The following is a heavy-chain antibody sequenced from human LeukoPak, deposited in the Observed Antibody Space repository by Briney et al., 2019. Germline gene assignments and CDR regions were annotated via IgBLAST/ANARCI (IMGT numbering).Heavy chain of an antibody. V-gene: IGHV4-59*01. CDR1: GGSISSYY. CDR2: IYYSGST. Sequence: SETPSLTCTVSGGSISSYYWSWIRQPPGKGLEWIGYIYYSGSTNYNPSLKSRVTISVDTSKNQFSLKLSSVTAADTAVYYCARGPYGKLDYWGQGTLVTVSS. CDR3: ARGPYGKLDY. D-gene: IGHD4-17*01. J-gene: IGHJ4*02.